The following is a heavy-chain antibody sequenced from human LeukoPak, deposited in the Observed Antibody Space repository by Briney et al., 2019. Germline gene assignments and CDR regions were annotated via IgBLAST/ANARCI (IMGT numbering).Heavy chain of an antibody. CDR3: ADLGYTR. CDR2: IKNDGSDK. J-gene: IGHJ4*02. CDR1: GFSFSSSW. Sequence: PGGSLRLSCEASGFSFSSSWMTWVRQAPGKGLEWVATIKNDGSDKYYVDSVKGRFTLSRDNAKSSLYLQMNSLRGEDTAVHLWADLGYTRRGQGTLVTVSS. D-gene: IGHD2-15*01. V-gene: IGHV3-7*01.